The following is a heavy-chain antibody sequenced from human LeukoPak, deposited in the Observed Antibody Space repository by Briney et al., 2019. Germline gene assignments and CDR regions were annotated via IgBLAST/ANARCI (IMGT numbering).Heavy chain of an antibody. J-gene: IGHJ6*02. Sequence: GRSLRLSCAASGFTFSSYAMHWVRQAPGKGLEWVAVISYDGSNKYYADSVKGRFTISRDNSKNTLYLQMNSLRAEDTAVYYCARDQQLVLWYYYGMDVWGQGTTVTVSS. CDR1: GFTFSSYA. CDR3: ARDQQLVLWYYYGMDV. V-gene: IGHV3-30-3*01. D-gene: IGHD6-13*01. CDR2: ISYDGSNK.